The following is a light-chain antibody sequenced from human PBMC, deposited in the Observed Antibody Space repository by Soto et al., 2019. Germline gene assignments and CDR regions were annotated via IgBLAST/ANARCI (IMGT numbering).Light chain of an antibody. V-gene: IGKV1-5*01. CDR1: QSISTR. J-gene: IGKJ1*01. Sequence: DIQMTQSPSTLSASVGDRVTITFRASQSISTRLAWYQQKPGKAPKLLIYDASSLEGGVPSRFSGSESGTEFTLTISSLKPDDFATYYCQQYNSYSTFGQGTKVDIK. CDR3: QQYNSYST. CDR2: DAS.